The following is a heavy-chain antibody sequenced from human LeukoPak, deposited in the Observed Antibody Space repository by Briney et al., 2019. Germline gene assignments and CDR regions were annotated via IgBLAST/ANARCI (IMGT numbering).Heavy chain of an antibody. CDR1: GYTFTSYG. J-gene: IGHJ4*02. D-gene: IGHD6-13*01. CDR2: INPNNGGT. V-gene: IGHV1-2*02. Sequence: ASVKVSCKASGYTFTSYGISWVRQAPGQGLEWMGWINPNNGGTNFVQKFRGRVTMTTDTSITTAYMELSRLRSDDAAVYYCARWSSSWESFDYWGQGTLVTVSS. CDR3: ARWSSSWESFDY.